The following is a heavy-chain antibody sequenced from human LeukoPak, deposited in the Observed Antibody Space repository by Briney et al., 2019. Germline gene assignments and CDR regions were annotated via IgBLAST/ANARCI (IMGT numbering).Heavy chain of an antibody. CDR1: GFTFSNYG. V-gene: IGHV3-23*01. D-gene: IGHD6-19*01. J-gene: IGHJ4*02. CDR2: IGGSGSVT. CDR3: VRGSSGWYGIGY. Sequence: GGSLRLSCAVSGFTFSNYGMSWVRQAPGKGLEWVSAIGGSGSVTYYADSVKGRFTISRDNAKNALYLQMNSLRAEDTAVYYCVRGSSGWYGIGYWGQGALVNVSS.